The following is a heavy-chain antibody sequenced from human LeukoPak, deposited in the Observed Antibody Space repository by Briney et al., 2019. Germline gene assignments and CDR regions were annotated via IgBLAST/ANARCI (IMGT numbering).Heavy chain of an antibody. Sequence: ASVKVSCKATGYTLTDNHLYWVRQAPGQGLEWMGWIDPNSGGTNFAQNFQGRLTMTRDTSISTAYMELGRLTSDDTTVYYCARELGLNAFDVWGQGTMVTVSS. J-gene: IGHJ3*01. D-gene: IGHD7-27*01. CDR1: GYTLTDNH. V-gene: IGHV1-2*02. CDR2: IDPNSGGT. CDR3: ARELGLNAFDV.